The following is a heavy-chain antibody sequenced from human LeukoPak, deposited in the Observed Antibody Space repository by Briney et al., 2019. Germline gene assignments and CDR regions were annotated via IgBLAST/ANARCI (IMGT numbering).Heavy chain of an antibody. D-gene: IGHD3-10*01. CDR3: ARSYYGSGSLAKY. CDR1: GFTFSSYG. V-gene: IGHV3-33*01. J-gene: IGHJ4*02. Sequence: PGRSLRLSCAASGFTFSSYGMHWVRQAPGKGPEWVAVIWYDGSNKYYADSVKGRFTISRDNSKNTLYLQMNSLRAEDTAVYYCARSYYGSGSLAKYWGQGTLVTVSS. CDR2: IWYDGSNK.